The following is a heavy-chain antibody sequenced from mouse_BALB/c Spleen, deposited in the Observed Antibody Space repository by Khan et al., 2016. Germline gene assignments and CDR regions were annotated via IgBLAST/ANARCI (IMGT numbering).Heavy chain of an antibody. J-gene: IGHJ3*01. D-gene: IGHD2-1*01. CDR3: ARGDGNNAY. CDR2: INPSSNYS. CDR1: GYTFTTYT. Sequence: QVRLQQSGAELARPGASVKMSCKASGYTFTTYTMQWVKQRPGQGLEWIGYINPSSNYSNYNQKFKDKATLTADKSSSTAYMQLSSLTSEDSAVXYCARGDGNNAYWGQGTLVTVSA. V-gene: IGHV1-4*01.